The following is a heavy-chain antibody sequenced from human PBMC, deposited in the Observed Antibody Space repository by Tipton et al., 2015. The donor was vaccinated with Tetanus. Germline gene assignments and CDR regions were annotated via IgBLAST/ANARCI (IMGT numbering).Heavy chain of an antibody. D-gene: IGHD6-19*01. V-gene: IGHV4-59*01. CDR3: ARGGSDGAWSLQP. Sequence: TLSLTCTVSSGAMSSYYWSWIRQPPGKGLEWIGYIYSSGSISYNPTLASRLTISVDTAKNQFSLKLVSVTAADTAVYYCARGGSDGAWSLQPWGQGTLVTVPS. J-gene: IGHJ1*01. CDR1: SGAMSSYY. CDR2: IYSSGSI.